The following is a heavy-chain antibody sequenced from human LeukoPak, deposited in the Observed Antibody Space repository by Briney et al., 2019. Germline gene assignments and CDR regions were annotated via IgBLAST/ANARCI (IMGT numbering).Heavy chain of an antibody. Sequence: SETLSLTCIVSGYSITSGYHWGWIRQTPGKGLEWIGTMYHSGNINYNPSLKSRVTISVDTSKNQFSLKLTSVTAADTAIYYCVRTGEVGYYPTWGQGTLVSVSS. CDR3: VRTGEVGYYPT. CDR2: MYHSGNI. CDR1: GYSITSGYH. D-gene: IGHD3-22*01. J-gene: IGHJ4*02. V-gene: IGHV4-38-2*02.